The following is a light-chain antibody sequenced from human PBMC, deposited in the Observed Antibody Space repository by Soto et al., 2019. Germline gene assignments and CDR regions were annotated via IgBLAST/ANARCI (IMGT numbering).Light chain of an antibody. CDR2: DAS. Sequence: IVLRQSPGTVSLSXGERATLICRARLRVSSLLARYQQKPGHAPRLXXYDASNRAHGTPARFSGSGSATDFTRTISSLEPEDFAVYYGQQRSNWPWTFGQGTKVDIK. V-gene: IGKV3-11*01. J-gene: IGKJ1*01. CDR1: LRVSSL. CDR3: QQRSNWPWT.